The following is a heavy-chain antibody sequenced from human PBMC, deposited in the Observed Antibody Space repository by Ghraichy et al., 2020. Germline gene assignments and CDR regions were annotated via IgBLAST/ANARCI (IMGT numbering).Heavy chain of an antibody. V-gene: IGHV3-15*01. CDR1: GFTFSNAW. Sequence: GGSLRLSCAASGFTFSNAWMSWVRQAPGKGLEWVGRIKSKTDGGTTDYAAPVKGRFTISRDDSKNTLYLQMNSLKTEDTAVYYCTTDRLRFLEWLWERDDYWGQGTLVTVSS. CDR3: TTDRLRFLEWLWERDDY. D-gene: IGHD3-3*01. CDR2: IKSKTDGGTT. J-gene: IGHJ4*02.